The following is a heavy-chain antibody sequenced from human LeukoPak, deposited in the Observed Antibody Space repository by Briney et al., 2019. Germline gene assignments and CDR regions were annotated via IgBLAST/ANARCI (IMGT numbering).Heavy chain of an antibody. CDR2: ISYDGSKK. Sequence: GGSLRLSCVASGFIFSSYGMHWVRQAPGRGLEWVAVISYDGSKKYYADSVKGRFTISRDNAKNTLYLQMNSLRAEDTAFYYCAKELSYSSSDYYFYYGMDVWGQGTTVTVTS. V-gene: IGHV3-30*18. J-gene: IGHJ6*02. CDR1: GFIFSSYG. D-gene: IGHD3-22*01. CDR3: AKELSYSSSDYYFYYGMDV.